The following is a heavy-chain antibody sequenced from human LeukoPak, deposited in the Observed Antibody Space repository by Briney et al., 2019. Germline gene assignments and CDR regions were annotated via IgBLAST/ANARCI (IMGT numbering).Heavy chain of an antibody. CDR1: GYTFTSYG. D-gene: IGHD6-13*01. V-gene: IGHV1-18*01. CDR2: ISAYNGNT. J-gene: IGHJ6*03. Sequence: ASVKVSCTASGYTFTSYGISWVRQAPGQGLEWMGWISAYNGNTNYAQKLQGRVTMTTDTSTSTAYMELRSLRSDDTAVYYCARDRGSSSWFYYYYYMDVWGKGTTVTVSS. CDR3: ARDRGSSSWFYYYYYMDV.